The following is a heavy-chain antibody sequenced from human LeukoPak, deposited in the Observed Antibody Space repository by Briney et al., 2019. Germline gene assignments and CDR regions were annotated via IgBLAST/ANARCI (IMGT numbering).Heavy chain of an antibody. CDR2: ISSSSSYI. Sequence: GGSLRLSCAASGFTFSSYSMNWVRQAPGKGLEWVSSISSSSSYIYYADSVKGRFTISRDNAKNSLYLQMNSLRAEDTAVYYCARDLRTYGDHGNYSDYWGQGTLVTVSS. D-gene: IGHD4-17*01. CDR1: GFTFSSYS. J-gene: IGHJ4*02. V-gene: IGHV3-21*01. CDR3: ARDLRTYGDHGNYSDY.